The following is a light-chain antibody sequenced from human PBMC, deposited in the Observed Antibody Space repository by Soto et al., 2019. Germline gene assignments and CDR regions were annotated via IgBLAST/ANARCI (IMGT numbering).Light chain of an antibody. CDR2: YDS. CDR3: QVWDRSSGHVV. J-gene: IGLJ2*01. CDR1: NIGSKS. V-gene: IGLV3-21*04. Sequence: SYELTQPPSVSVAPGKTARITCGGNNIGSKSVHWYQQKPGQAPVLVIYYDSDRPSGIPERFSGSNSGNTATLTISRVEAGDEDDLDCQVWDRSSGHVVFGGGTKLTVL.